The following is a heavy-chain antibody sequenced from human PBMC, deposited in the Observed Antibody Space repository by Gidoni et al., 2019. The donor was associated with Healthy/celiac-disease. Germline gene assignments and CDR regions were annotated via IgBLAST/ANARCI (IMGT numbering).Heavy chain of an antibody. V-gene: IGHV1-18*01. CDR2: ISTYTGNT. CDR1: GYTFTSYG. Sequence: QVQLVQSGAEVKKPGASVKVSCQSSGYTFTSYGIAWVRQAPGQGLEWMGWISTYTGNTHYAQKVQGRVTMTIDTSTSTAYMELRSLRSDDTAVYFCARDLVPAYSSSWFSFDFWGQGTLVTVSS. J-gene: IGHJ4*02. CDR3: ARDLVPAYSSSWFSFDF. D-gene: IGHD6-13*01.